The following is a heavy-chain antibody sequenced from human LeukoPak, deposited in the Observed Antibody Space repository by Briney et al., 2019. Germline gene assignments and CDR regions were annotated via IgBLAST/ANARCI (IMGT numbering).Heavy chain of an antibody. CDR3: ARDGVVVGPDAFDI. V-gene: IGHV3-21*01. J-gene: IGHJ3*02. Sequence: GGSLRLSCAASGFTFSSYSMNWVRQAPGKGLEWVSSISSSSSYIYYADSVKGRFTISRDNAKNSLYLQMNSLRAEDTAVYYCARDGVVVGPDAFDIWGQGTMVTVSS. D-gene: IGHD3-22*01. CDR1: GFTFSSYS. CDR2: ISSSSSYI.